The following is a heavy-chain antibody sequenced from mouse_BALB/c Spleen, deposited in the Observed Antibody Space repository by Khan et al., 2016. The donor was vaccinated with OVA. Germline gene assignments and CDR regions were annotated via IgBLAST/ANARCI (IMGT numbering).Heavy chain of an antibody. Sequence: QVQLKQSGPGLVQPSQSLSITCTVSGFSLTSYGVHWVRQSPGKGLEWLGVIWSGGSTDYSAAFISRLSISKDISKSQVFFKMNSLQANDTARYYCARNYDYDEGLAYWGQGTMVTVSA. J-gene: IGHJ3*01. CDR1: GFSLTSYG. CDR3: ARNYDYDEGLAY. CDR2: IWSGGST. V-gene: IGHV2-2*02. D-gene: IGHD2-4*01.